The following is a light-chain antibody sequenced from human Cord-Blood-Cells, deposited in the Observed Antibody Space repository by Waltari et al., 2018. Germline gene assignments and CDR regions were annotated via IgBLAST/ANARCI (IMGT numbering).Light chain of an antibody. CDR2: DAS. CDR1: QSVSSY. J-gene: IGKJ4*01. CDR3: QQRSNWLT. V-gene: IGKV3-11*01. Sequence: EIVWTQSPATLSLSPGDRATLSCRAGQSVSSYLSWYQQKPGQAPRPLIYDASNRATGSPARFRGSGSGTDVTLTISSLEPEDFAVYYCQQRSNWLTFGGGTKVEIK.